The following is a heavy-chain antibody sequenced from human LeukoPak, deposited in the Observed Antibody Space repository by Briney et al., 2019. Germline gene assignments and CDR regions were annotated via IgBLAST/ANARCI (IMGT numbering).Heavy chain of an antibody. CDR1: GFTFSSYA. D-gene: IGHD1-1*01. J-gene: IGHJ4*02. CDR2: ISYDGSNK. Sequence: GGSLRLSCAASGFTFSSYAMHWVRQAPGKGLEWVAVISYDGSNKYYADSVKGRFTISRDNSKNTLYLQMNSLRAEDTAVYYCARDPHNEIFDYWGQGTLVTVSS. V-gene: IGHV3-30-3*01. CDR3: ARDPHNEIFDY.